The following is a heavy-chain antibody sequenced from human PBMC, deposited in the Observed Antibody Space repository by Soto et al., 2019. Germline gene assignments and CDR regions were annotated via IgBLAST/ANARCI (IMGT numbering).Heavy chain of an antibody. CDR1: GGTFSSYA. CDR2: IIPIFGTA. V-gene: IGHV1-69*13. Sequence: GASVKVSCKASGGTFSSYAISWVRQAPGQGLEWMGGIIPIFGTANYAQKFQGRVTITADESTSTAYMELSSLRSEDTAVYYCARAIRGSWYFDYYCYGMDVWGQGTTVTVSS. D-gene: IGHD6-13*01. J-gene: IGHJ6*02. CDR3: ARAIRGSWYFDYYCYGMDV.